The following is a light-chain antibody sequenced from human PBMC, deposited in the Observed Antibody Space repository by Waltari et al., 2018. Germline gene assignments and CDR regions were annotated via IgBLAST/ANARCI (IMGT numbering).Light chain of an antibody. J-gene: IGKJ1*01. Sequence: DIQMTQSPPSLSASVGDRVTITCRASQTISDYLNWYQQKPGKAPKLLIYAASSVQSGVPSRFSGSGSGTDFTLTISSLQPEDIATYYCQQSYSTWSFGQGTKVEIK. CDR1: QTISDY. V-gene: IGKV1-39*01. CDR2: AAS. CDR3: QQSYSTWS.